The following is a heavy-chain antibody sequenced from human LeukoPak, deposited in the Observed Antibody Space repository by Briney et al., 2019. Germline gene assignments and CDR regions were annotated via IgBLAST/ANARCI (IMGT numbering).Heavy chain of an antibody. CDR1: GYTFTGYY. D-gene: IGHD4-17*01. CDR3: AREFSDYGDYVNYFDY. Sequence: ASVKVSCKASGYTFTGYYMHWVRQAPGQGLEWMGWINPNSGGTNYAQKFQGRVTMTRDTSISTAYMELSRLRSDDTAVYYCAREFSDYGDYVNYFDYWGQGTLVTVST. J-gene: IGHJ4*02. CDR2: INPNSGGT. V-gene: IGHV1-2*02.